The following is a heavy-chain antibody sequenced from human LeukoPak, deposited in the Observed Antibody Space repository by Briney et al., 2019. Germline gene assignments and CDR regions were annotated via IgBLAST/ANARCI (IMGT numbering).Heavy chain of an antibody. CDR3: AKGGWLDD. Sequence: PGGSLRLSCAASGFNFNKYDMTWARQAPGKGLEWVSTITGRSDKTYYTDSVKGRFVTSRDNSKDTLHLQMNSLSAEDTALYYCAKGGWLDDLGQGALVTVPS. J-gene: IGHJ4*02. D-gene: IGHD6-19*01. CDR1: GFNFNKYD. CDR2: ITGRSDKT. V-gene: IGHV3-23*01.